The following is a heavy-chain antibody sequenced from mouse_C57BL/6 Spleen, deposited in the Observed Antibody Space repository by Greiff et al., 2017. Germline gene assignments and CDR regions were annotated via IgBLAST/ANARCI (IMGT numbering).Heavy chain of an antibody. V-gene: IGHV1-80*01. CDR2: IYPGDGDT. CDR1: GYAFSSYW. J-gene: IGHJ4*01. CDR3: ATIWAMDY. Sequence: VQGVESGAEPVKPGASVKISCKASGYAFSSYWMNWVKQRPGKGLEWIGQIYPGDGDTNYNGKFKGKATLTADKSSSTAYMQLSSLTSEDSAVYFCATIWAMDYWGQGTSVTVSS.